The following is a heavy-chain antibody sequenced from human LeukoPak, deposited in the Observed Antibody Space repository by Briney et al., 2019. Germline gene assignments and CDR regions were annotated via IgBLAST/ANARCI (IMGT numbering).Heavy chain of an antibody. J-gene: IGHJ3*02. V-gene: IGHV3-30*04. Sequence: GGSLRLSCAASGFTFSSYAMHWVRQAPGTGLEWVAVISYDGSNKYYADSVKGRFTISRDNSKNTLYLQMNSLRAEDTAVYYCARPQYYYDSSDAFDIWGQGTMVTVSS. D-gene: IGHD3-22*01. CDR1: GFTFSSYA. CDR2: ISYDGSNK. CDR3: ARPQYYYDSSDAFDI.